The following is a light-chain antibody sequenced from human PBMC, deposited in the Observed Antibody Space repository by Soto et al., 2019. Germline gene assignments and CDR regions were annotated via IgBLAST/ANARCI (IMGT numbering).Light chain of an antibody. Sequence: DIQMTQSPSSVSASVGDRVTITCXASQGVSTWLAWYQQKPGKAPTLLIYTASSLQSGVPSRFSGSGSGTDFTLTINGLQPEDFATYYCQQAASFPITFGQGTRLEI. CDR3: QQAASFPIT. J-gene: IGKJ5*01. CDR1: QGVSTW. V-gene: IGKV1-12*01. CDR2: TAS.